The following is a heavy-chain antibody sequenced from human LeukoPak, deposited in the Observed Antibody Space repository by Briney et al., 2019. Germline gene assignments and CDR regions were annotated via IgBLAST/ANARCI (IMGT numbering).Heavy chain of an antibody. CDR2: VYDSGKT. CDR1: GASISSYY. V-gene: IGHV4-59*01. Sequence: SETLSLTCTVSGASISSYYWSWIRQPPGKGLEWIGYVYDSGKTNYNPSLKSRVTISVDTSKNQFSLNLRSVTAADTAVYYCARARGDFHYFDSWGQGTLVTVSS. D-gene: IGHD2-21*02. CDR3: ARARGDFHYFDS. J-gene: IGHJ4*02.